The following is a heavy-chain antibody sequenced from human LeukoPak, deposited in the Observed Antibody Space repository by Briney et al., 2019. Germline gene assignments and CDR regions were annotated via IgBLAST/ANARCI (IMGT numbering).Heavy chain of an antibody. CDR1: GGTISSYA. CDR3: AILGYCSGGSCYSTGP. CDR2: IIPIFGTA. V-gene: IGHV1-69*01. J-gene: IGHJ5*02. D-gene: IGHD2-15*01. Sequence: SVKVSCKASGGTISSYAISWVRQAPGQGLEWMGGIIPIFGTANYAQKFQGRVTITADESTSTAYMELSSLRSEDTAVYYCAILGYCSGGSCYSTGPWGQGTLVTVSS.